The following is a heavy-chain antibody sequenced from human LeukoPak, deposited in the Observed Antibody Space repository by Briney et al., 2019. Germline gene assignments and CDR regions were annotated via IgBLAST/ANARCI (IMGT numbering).Heavy chain of an antibody. CDR1: GYTFTSNY. J-gene: IGHJ5*02. CDR2: IHPSGGST. D-gene: IGHD6-13*01. CDR3: ARGVSSWRFDP. Sequence: GASVTVSCKTSGYTFTSNYIHWVRQAPGQGPEWMGAIHPSGGSTSYAQKFQDRVTMTRDTSTSTVYMDPSSLRSEDTAVYYCARGVSSWRFDPWGQGTLVTVSS. V-gene: IGHV1-46*01.